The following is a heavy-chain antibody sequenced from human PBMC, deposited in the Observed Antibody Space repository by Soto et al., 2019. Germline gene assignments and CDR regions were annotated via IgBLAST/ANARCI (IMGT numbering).Heavy chain of an antibody. Sequence: GGSLRLSCAVSGFICSSYDMSWVRQAPGKGLEWVSTILVGGSTHYEDSVKGRFTISRDTSKNTVYLQMNSLTAGDTAVYYCAKATATGGGAFEIYGQGTMVTV. D-gene: IGHD2-8*02. J-gene: IGHJ3*02. CDR3: AKATATGGGAFEI. V-gene: IGHV3-23*01. CDR2: ILVGGST. CDR1: GFICSSYD.